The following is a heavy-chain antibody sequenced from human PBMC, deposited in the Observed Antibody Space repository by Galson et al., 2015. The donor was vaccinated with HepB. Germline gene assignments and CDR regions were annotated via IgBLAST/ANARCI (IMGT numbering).Heavy chain of an antibody. Sequence: ETLSLTCTVSDGSISSSSYYWAWVRQPPGKGLECIASIHYGGNTYYNPSLRSRVTVTVDTSKNQFSLKLNSVTAADTAVYYCARQQRVAIVASNWFDPWGQGTLVTVSS. CDR1: DGSISSSSYY. D-gene: IGHD5-12*01. CDR3: ARQQRVAIVASNWFDP. V-gene: IGHV4-39*01. CDR2: IHYGGNT. J-gene: IGHJ5*02.